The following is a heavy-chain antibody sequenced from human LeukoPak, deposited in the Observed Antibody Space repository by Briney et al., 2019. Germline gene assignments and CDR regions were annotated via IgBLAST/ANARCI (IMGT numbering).Heavy chain of an antibody. CDR1: GFTFSKYA. J-gene: IGHJ4*02. CDR2: SSYDGTIE. D-gene: IGHD5-24*01. V-gene: IGHV3-30*04. Sequence: GGSLRLSCAASGFTFSKYAMDWVRQAPGKGLEWVAVSSYDGTIEYYADSVKGRFTISRDNSKNTLYLQMSSLRAEDTAVYYCATEDGYNSYYFDYWGQGTLVTVSS. CDR3: ATEDGYNSYYFDY.